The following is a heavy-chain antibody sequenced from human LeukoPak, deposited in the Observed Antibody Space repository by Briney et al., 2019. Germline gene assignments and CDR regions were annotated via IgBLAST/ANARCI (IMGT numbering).Heavy chain of an antibody. CDR1: GFTFSSDG. Sequence: PGGSLTLSCAASGFTFSSDGMHWVRRAPGKGLEWVAVISYDGSNKYYADSVKGRFTISRDNSKNTLYLQMNSLRAEDTAVYYCAKPGSWGQGTLVTVSS. CDR3: AKPGS. D-gene: IGHD1-26*01. J-gene: IGHJ4*02. V-gene: IGHV3-30*18. CDR2: ISYDGSNK.